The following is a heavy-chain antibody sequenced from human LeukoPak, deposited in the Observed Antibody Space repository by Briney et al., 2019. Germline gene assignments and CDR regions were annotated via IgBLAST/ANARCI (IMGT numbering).Heavy chain of an antibody. CDR2: ISSSSSYI. J-gene: IGHJ4*02. Sequence: GGSLRLSCAASGFTSSSYSMNWVRQAPGKGLEWVSSISSSSSYIYYADSVKGRFTISRDNAKNSLYLQMNSLRAEDTAVYYCARGPGITIFGVVIIHPFDYWGQGTLVTVSS. D-gene: IGHD3-3*01. V-gene: IGHV3-21*04. CDR3: ARGPGITIFGVVIIHPFDY. CDR1: GFTSSSYS.